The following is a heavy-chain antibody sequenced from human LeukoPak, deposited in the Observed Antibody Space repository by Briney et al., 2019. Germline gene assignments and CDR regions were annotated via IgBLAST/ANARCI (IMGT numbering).Heavy chain of an antibody. CDR3: ARSIVGATSYFDY. D-gene: IGHD1-26*01. CDR2: INTNTGNP. Sequence: EASVKVSCKASGYTFTSYGISWVRQAPGQGLEWMGWINTNTGNPTYAQGFTGRFVFSLDTSVSTAYLQISSLKAEDTAVYYCARSIVGATSYFDYWGQGTLVTVSS. CDR1: GYTFTSYG. V-gene: IGHV7-4-1*02. J-gene: IGHJ4*02.